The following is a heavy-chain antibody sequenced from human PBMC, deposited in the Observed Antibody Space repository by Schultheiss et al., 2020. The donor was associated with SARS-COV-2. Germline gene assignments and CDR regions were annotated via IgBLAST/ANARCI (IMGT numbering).Heavy chain of an antibody. D-gene: IGHD6-19*01. CDR2: ISWNSGSI. CDR1: GFTFDDYA. J-gene: IGHJ4*02. V-gene: IGHV3-9*01. Sequence: GGSLRLSCAASGFTFDDYAMHWVRQAPGKGLEWVSGISWNSGSIGYADSVKGRFTISRDNAKNSLYLQMNSLRAEDTAVYYCARDRDSSGWYVDYWGQGTLVTVSS. CDR3: ARDRDSSGWYVDY.